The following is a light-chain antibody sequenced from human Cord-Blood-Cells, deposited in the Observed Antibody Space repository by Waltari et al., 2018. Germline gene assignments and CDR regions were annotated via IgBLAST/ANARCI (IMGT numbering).Light chain of an antibody. CDR1: SSDVWSYNL. J-gene: IGLJ3*02. Sequence: QSALTQPASVSGSPGQSITISCTGTSSDVWSYNLFSWYQEHPGKGPKRMIYEGSKRRSGVSYRFSGSKSGNTASLTISGLQAEDEADYYCCSYAGSSTVFGGGTKLTVL. CDR2: EGS. CDR3: CSYAGSSTV. V-gene: IGLV2-23*01.